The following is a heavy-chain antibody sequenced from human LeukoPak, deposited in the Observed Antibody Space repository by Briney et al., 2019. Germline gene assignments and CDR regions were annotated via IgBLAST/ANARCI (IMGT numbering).Heavy chain of an antibody. Sequence: SQTLSLTCAVSGGSISSGGYPWSWIRQPPGKGLEWIGYIYRSGSTYYNPSLKSRVTISVDRSKNQFSLKLSSVTAADTAVYYCARVSFYCSSTSCSGAYGMDVWGQGTTVTVSS. CDR2: IYRSGST. V-gene: IGHV4-30-2*01. J-gene: IGHJ6*02. CDR1: GGSISSGGYP. D-gene: IGHD2-2*01. CDR3: ARVSFYCSSTSCSGAYGMDV.